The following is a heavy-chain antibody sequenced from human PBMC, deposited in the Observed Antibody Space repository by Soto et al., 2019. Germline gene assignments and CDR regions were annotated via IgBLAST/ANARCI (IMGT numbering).Heavy chain of an antibody. CDR1: GFTFSNAW. V-gene: IGHV3-15*01. D-gene: IGHD5-18*01. CDR2: IKSKTDGGTT. Sequence: GGSLRLSCAASGFTFSNAWMSWVRQAPGKGLEWVGRIKSKTDGGTTDYAAPVKGRFTISRDDSKNTLYLQMNSLKTEDTAVYYCTTARYSYGYDGYYYYMDVWGKGTTVTVSS. CDR3: TTARYSYGYDGYYYYMDV. J-gene: IGHJ6*03.